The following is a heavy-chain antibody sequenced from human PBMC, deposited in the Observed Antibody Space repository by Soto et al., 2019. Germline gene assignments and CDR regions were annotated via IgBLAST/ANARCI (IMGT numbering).Heavy chain of an antibody. CDR2: ISGSGGST. CDR1: GFTFSSYA. Sequence: PGGSLRLSCAASGFTFSSYAMSWVRQAPGKGLEWVSAISGSGGSTYYADSVKGRFTISRDNSKNTLYLQMNSLRAEDTAVYYCAKELWTPGGDTAMVFDYWGQGTLVTVSS. V-gene: IGHV3-23*01. J-gene: IGHJ4*02. D-gene: IGHD5-18*01. CDR3: AKELWTPGGDTAMVFDY.